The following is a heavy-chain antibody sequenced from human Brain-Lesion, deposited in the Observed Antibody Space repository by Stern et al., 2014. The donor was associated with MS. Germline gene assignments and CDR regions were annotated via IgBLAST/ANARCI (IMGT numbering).Heavy chain of an antibody. CDR2: INPNTGGT. V-gene: IGHV1-2*02. D-gene: IGHD3-3*01. CDR3: ARDQRGITIFGVVTDYYYLGMDV. Sequence: VQLVKSGAEVKKPGASVKASCKTSGYIFTGYYIHWVRQAPGQGLEWMAWINPNTGGTKYAQKFQGRVTMSRDTSISTAYVELSSLTSDDTAVYYCARDQRGITIFGVVTDYYYLGMDVWGQGTTVTVSS. J-gene: IGHJ6*02. CDR1: GYIFTGYY.